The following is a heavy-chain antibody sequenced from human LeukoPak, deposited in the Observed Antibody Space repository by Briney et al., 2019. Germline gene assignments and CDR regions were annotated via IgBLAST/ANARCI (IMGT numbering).Heavy chain of an antibody. CDR1: GFTIGGFA. V-gene: IGHV3-23*01. D-gene: IGHD3-10*01. Sequence: GGSLRLSCAASGFTIGGFAMTWVRQAPGKGLEWVSSIGSDYKTHYSESVKGRFAISRDNSQSTVFLQMNSLRAEDTALYYCAKHKGSGSYYLYSFDYWGQGTLVTVSS. CDR2: IGSDYKT. CDR3: AKHKGSGSYYLYSFDY. J-gene: IGHJ4*02.